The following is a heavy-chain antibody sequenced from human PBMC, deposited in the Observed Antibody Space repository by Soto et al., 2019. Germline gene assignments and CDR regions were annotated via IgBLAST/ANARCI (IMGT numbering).Heavy chain of an antibody. CDR3: ARGDTYFDY. CDR1: VGSISSYY. CDR2: IYYSGST. Sequence: PWESLSLTCTVSVGSISSYYWSWIRQPPGRGLEWIGYIYYSGSTNYNPSLKSRVTISVDTSKNQFSLKLSSVTAADTAVYYCARGDTYFDYWGQGTLVTVSS. V-gene: IGHV4-59*01. D-gene: IGHD5-18*01. J-gene: IGHJ4*02.